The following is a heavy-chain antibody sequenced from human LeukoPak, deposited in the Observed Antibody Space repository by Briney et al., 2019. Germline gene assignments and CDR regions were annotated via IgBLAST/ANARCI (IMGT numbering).Heavy chain of an antibody. V-gene: IGHV4-59*08. Sequence: SETLSLTCTVSGGSISSYYWSWIRQPPGKGLEWIGYIYCSGSTNYNPSLKSRVTISVDTSKNQFSLKLSSVTAADTAVYYCARLYYYDSSGYPPVRVHAFDIWGQGTMVTVSS. D-gene: IGHD3-22*01. CDR2: IYCSGST. CDR1: GGSISSYY. J-gene: IGHJ3*02. CDR3: ARLYYYDSSGYPPVRVHAFDI.